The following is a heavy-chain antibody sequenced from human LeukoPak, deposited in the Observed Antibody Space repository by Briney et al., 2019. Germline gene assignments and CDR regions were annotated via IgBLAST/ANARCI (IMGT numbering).Heavy chain of an antibody. CDR3: ARVSSGGSFYYFDY. CDR1: GFTFDDYG. V-gene: IGHV3-20*01. Sequence: GGSLRLSCAASGFTFDDYGLSWVRHVSGKGLEWVSGTNWNGGSTGYADSVKGRFTISRDNAKKSLYLQMNSLRAEDTALYHCARVSSGGSFYYFDYWGQGTLVTVSS. J-gene: IGHJ4*02. D-gene: IGHD6-19*01. CDR2: TNWNGGST.